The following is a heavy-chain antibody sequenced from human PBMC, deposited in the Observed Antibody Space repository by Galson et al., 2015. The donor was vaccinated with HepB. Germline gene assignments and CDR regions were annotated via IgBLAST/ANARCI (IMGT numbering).Heavy chain of an antibody. CDR1: GYSFTSYW. J-gene: IGHJ4*02. V-gene: IGHV5-51*01. D-gene: IGHD3-22*01. CDR3: ARRKAYYYDSSEGLSDY. Sequence: QSGAEVKKPGESLKISCKGSGYSFTSYWIGWVRQMPGKGLEWMGIIYPGDSDTRYSPSFQGQVTISADKSISTAYLQWSSLKASDTAMYYCARRKAYYYDSSEGLSDYWGQGTLVTVSS. CDR2: IYPGDSDT.